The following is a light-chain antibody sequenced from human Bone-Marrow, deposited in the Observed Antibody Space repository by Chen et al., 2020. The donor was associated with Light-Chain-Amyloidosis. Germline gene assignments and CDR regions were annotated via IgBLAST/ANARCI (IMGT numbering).Light chain of an antibody. CDR3: QQYNNWPLT. CDR1: QSIRGN. CDR2: GAS. J-gene: IGKJ1*01. V-gene: IGKV3-15*01. Sequence: VMSHSPAALSVSPGDTATLSCRASQSIRGNLAWYQQRHGQAPRLLIYGASARATGIPARFSGSGFVTEFTLTISTIQSEDFAVYYCQQYNNWPLTFGQGTRVDIK.